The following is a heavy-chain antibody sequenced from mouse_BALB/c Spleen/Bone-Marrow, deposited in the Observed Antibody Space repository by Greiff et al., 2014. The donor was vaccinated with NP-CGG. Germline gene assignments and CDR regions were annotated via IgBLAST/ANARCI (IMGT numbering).Heavy chain of an antibody. Sequence: QVQLQQSGAELAKPGASVKMSCKASGYTFTNYWMHWVKQRPGQSLEWIGYINPSTGYTEYNQKFKDKATLTADKSSSTAYMQLSSLTSEDSAVYYCARIYYYGRDYWGQGTTLTVSS. CDR1: GYTFTNYW. CDR2: INPSTGYT. CDR3: ARIYYYGRDY. J-gene: IGHJ2*01. D-gene: IGHD1-1*01. V-gene: IGHV1-7*01.